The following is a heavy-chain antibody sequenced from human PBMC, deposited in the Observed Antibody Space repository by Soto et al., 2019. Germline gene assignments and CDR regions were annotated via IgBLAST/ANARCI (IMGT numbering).Heavy chain of an antibody. D-gene: IGHD3-10*01. CDR2: IYYSGST. V-gene: IGHV4-39*01. CDR1: GGSISSSSYY. J-gene: IGHJ4*02. CDR3: ATGPITMVRGVIYYFDY. Sequence: QLQLQESGPGLVKPSETLSLTCTVSGGSISSSSYYWGWIRQPPGKGLEWIGSIYYSGSTYYNPSLTSRVTISVDTSKNQFSLKLSSVTAADTAVYYCATGPITMVRGVIYYFDYWGQGTLVTVSS.